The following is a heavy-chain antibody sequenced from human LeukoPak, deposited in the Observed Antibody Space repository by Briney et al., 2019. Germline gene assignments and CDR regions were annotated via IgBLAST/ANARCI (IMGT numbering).Heavy chain of an antibody. D-gene: IGHD5-24*01. Sequence: SETLSLTCTVSGDSISSYYWSWIRQPPGKGLEWIGYIYYSGSTNYNPSLKSRVTISVDTSKNQFSLKLSSVTAADTAVYYCARANGYNGYYFDYWGQGTLVTVSS. J-gene: IGHJ4*02. CDR1: GDSISSYY. V-gene: IGHV4-59*01. CDR3: ARANGYNGYYFDY. CDR2: IYYSGST.